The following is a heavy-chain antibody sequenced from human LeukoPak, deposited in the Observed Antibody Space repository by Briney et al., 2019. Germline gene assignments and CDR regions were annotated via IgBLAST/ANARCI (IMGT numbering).Heavy chain of an antibody. D-gene: IGHD2-15*01. CDR2: ISGGGGST. J-gene: IGHJ6*02. V-gene: IGHV3-23*01. CDR1: SFSFSAYV. CDR3: VRGYSFGPYGMDA. Sequence: GGSLRLSCAASSFSFSAYVMSWVRQAPGKGLEWVSAISGGGGSTYYADSVRGRFTISRDNSKNTLYLQMSSLRAEDTAVYFCVRGYSFGPYGMDAWGQGTTVTVSS.